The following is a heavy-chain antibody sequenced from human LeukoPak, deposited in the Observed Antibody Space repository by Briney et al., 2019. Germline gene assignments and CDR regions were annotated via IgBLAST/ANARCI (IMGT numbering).Heavy chain of an antibody. Sequence: PGGSLRLSCAASGFTCSSYWMHWVRQAPGKGLVWVSRINSDGSSTSYADSVKGRFTISRDNAKNTLYLQMNSLRAEDTAVYYCARDNIAARHFDYWGQGTLVTVSS. V-gene: IGHV3-74*01. D-gene: IGHD6-6*01. CDR2: INSDGSST. CDR3: ARDNIAARHFDY. CDR1: GFTCSSYW. J-gene: IGHJ4*02.